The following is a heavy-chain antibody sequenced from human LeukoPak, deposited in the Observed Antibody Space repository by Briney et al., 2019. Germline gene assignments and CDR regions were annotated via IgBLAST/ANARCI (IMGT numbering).Heavy chain of an antibody. D-gene: IGHD5-12*01. Sequence: ASVKVSCKASGYTFTGYYTHWVRQAPGQGLEWMGWINPNSGGTNYARKFQGRVAMTRDTSISTAYMELSRLRSDDTAVYYCASDSSATGYSGPHYFDYWGQGTLVTVSS. V-gene: IGHV1-2*02. CDR2: INPNSGGT. CDR3: ASDSSATGYSGPHYFDY. J-gene: IGHJ4*02. CDR1: GYTFTGYY.